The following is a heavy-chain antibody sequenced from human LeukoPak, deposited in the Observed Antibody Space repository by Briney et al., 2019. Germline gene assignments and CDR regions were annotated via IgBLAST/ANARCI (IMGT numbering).Heavy chain of an antibody. V-gene: IGHV4-59*01. Sequence: SETLSLTCTVSGGSISSYYWSWIRQPPGKGLEWIGYIYYSGSINYNPSLKSRVTISVDTSKNQFSLKLSSVTAADTAVYYCARAVVGATKGGLDYWGQGTLVTVSS. J-gene: IGHJ4*02. CDR1: GGSISSYY. D-gene: IGHD1-26*01. CDR3: ARAVVGATKGGLDY. CDR2: IYYSGSI.